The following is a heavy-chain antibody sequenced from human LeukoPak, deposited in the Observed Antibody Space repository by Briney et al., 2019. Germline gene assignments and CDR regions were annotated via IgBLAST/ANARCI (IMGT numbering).Heavy chain of an antibody. CDR2: IYHSGST. D-gene: IGHD3-3*01. J-gene: IGHJ2*01. CDR3: ARDQAYDFWSGPNWYFDL. V-gene: IGHV4-30-2*01. CDR1: GGSISSGGYY. Sequence: PAQTLSLTCTVSGGSISSGGYYWSWIRQPPGKGLEWIGYIYHSGSTYYNPSLKSRVTISVDRSKNQFSLKLSSVTAADTAVYYCARDQAYDFWSGPNWYFDLWGRGTLVTVSS.